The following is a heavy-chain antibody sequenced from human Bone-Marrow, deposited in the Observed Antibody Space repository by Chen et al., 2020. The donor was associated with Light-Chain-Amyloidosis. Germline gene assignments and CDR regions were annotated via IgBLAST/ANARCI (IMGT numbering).Heavy chain of an antibody. V-gene: IGHV4-61*02. D-gene: IGHD5-18*01. CDR2: IYTSGNT. J-gene: IGHJ6*03. CDR3: AREGTAMGRGQFLNFFYYMDV. CDR1: GASMTNGSHY. Sequence: GSGPGLVKPSQTLSLTCSVSGASMTNGSHYWSWIRLPAGKGLEWIGRIYTSGNTNYSPSLKSRVTISVDPSKNQFSLKLNSVTAADTAVYYCAREGTAMGRGQFLNFFYYMDVWGKGTTVTVSS.